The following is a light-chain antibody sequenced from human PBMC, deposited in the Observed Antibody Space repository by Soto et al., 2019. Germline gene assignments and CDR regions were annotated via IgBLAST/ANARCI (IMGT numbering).Light chain of an antibody. Sequence: EIVLTQSPGTLSLTTGERATLSCRASQSVSNSYLAWYRQKPGQAPRLLIYGASSRATGIPDRFSGSGSGTDFTLTISRLEPEDFAVYYCQQYATSPLTFGGGTKVEIK. V-gene: IGKV3-20*01. CDR1: QSVSNSY. J-gene: IGKJ4*01. CDR3: QQYATSPLT. CDR2: GAS.